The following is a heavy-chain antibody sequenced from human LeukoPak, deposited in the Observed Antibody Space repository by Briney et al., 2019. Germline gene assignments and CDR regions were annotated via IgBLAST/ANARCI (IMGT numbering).Heavy chain of an antibody. CDR1: GFTFSSYW. Sequence: GGSLRLSCAASGFTFSSYWMSWVRQAQGQGLEWVANIKQDGSEKYYVDSVKGRFTSSRDNAKNSLYLQMNSLRAEDTAVYYCARDSSLEYFTIDYWGQGTLVTVSS. D-gene: IGHD2/OR15-2a*01. CDR2: IKQDGSEK. V-gene: IGHV3-7*01. J-gene: IGHJ4*02. CDR3: ARDSSLEYFTIDY.